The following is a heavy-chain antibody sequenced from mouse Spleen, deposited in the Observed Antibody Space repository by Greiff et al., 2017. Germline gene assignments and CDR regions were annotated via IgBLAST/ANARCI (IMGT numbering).Heavy chain of an antibody. J-gene: IGHJ3*01. Sequence: EVKLVESGAELVKPGASVKLSCTASGFNIKDTYMHWVKQRPEQGLEWIGRIDPANGNTKYDPKFQGKATITADTSSNTAYLQLSSLTSEDTAVYYCAPYGKGAYWGQGTLVTVSA. CDR3: APYGKGAY. CDR1: GFNIKDTY. V-gene: IGHV14-3*02. D-gene: IGHD2-10*02. CDR2: IDPANGNT.